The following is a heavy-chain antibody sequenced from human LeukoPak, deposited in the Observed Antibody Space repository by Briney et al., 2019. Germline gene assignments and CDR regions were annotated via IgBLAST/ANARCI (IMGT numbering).Heavy chain of an antibody. CDR1: GYTFTGYY. CDR3: ARLRSRCSSTSCYKNWFDP. V-gene: IGHV1-2*02. D-gene: IGHD2-2*02. J-gene: IGHJ5*02. CDR2: INPNSGGT. Sequence: ASVKVPCKASGYTFTGYYMHWVRQAPGQGLEWMGWINPNSGGTNYAQKFQGRVTMTRDTSISTAYMELSRLRSDDTAVYYCARLRSRCSSTSCYKNWFDPWGQGTLVTVSS.